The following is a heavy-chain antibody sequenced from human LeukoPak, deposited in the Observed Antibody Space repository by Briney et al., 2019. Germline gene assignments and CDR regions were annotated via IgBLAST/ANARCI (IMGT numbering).Heavy chain of an antibody. CDR2: ISYDGSNK. Sequence: GGSLRLSCAASGFTFSSYGMHWVRQAPGKGLEWVAVISYDGSNKYYADSVKGRFTISRDNAKNSLYLQMNSLRAEDTAVYYCARMVPYYYDSSGYSYGMDVWGQGTTVTVSS. CDR1: GFTFSSYG. D-gene: IGHD3-22*01. V-gene: IGHV3-30*03. J-gene: IGHJ6*02. CDR3: ARMVPYYYDSSGYSYGMDV.